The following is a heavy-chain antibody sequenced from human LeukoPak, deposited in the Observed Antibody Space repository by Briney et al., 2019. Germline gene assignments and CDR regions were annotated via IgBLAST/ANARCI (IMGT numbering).Heavy chain of an antibody. D-gene: IGHD4-23*01. V-gene: IGHV3-33*01. CDR3: ARDGGGNSPDY. Sequence: GGSLRLSCAVSGITFSFHAMHWVRQAPGKGLEWVAVIWNDGSNKYYADSGKGRFTISRDNSKNTLHLQMDSLRADDTAVYYCARDGGGNSPDYWGQGTLVSVSS. CDR1: GITFSFHA. J-gene: IGHJ4*02. CDR2: IWNDGSNK.